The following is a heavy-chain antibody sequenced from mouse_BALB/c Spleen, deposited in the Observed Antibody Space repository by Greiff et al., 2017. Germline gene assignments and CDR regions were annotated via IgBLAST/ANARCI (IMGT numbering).Heavy chain of an antibody. CDR2: ISSGGSYT. CDR3: TRVYGNYDYYAMDY. Sequence: EVQVVESGGGLVKPGGSLKLSCAASGFTFSSYTMSWVRQTPEKRLEWVATISSGGSYTYYPDSVKGRFTISRDNAKNTLYLQMSSLKSEDTAMYYCTRVYGNYDYYAMDYWGQGTSVTVSS. CDR1: GFTFSSYT. J-gene: IGHJ4*01. D-gene: IGHD2-1*01. V-gene: IGHV5-6-4*01.